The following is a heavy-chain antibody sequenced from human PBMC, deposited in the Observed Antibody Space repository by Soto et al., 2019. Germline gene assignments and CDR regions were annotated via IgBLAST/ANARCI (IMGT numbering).Heavy chain of an antibody. J-gene: IGHJ6*02. CDR3: AKSGTYSSSSGGYYYYGMDG. V-gene: IGHV3-30*18. CDR2: ISYDGSNK. Sequence: GGSLRLSCAASGFTFSSYGMHWVRQAPGKGLEWVAVISYDGSNKYYADSVKGRFTISRDNSKNTLYLQMNSLRAEDTAVYYCAKSGTYSSSSGGYYYYGMDGWGQGTTVTVSS. D-gene: IGHD6-13*01. CDR1: GFTFSSYG.